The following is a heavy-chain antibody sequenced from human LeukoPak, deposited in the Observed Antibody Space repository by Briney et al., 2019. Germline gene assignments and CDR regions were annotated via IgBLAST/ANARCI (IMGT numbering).Heavy chain of an antibody. V-gene: IGHV1-69*13. J-gene: IGHJ4*02. CDR3: ARGNYYDSSGYFSD. D-gene: IGHD3-22*01. CDR2: ITPIFGTA. Sequence: ASVKVSCKASGGTFSSYAISWVRQAPGQGLEWMGGITPIFGTANYAQKFQGRVTITADESTSTAYMELSSLRSEDTAVYYCARGNYYDSSGYFSDWGQGALVTVSS. CDR1: GGTFSSYA.